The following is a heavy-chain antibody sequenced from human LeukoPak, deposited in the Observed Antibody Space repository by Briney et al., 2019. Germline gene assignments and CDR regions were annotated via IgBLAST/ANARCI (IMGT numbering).Heavy chain of an antibody. CDR1: GFTFSSYG. Sequence: GRSLRLSCAASGFTFSSYGMHWVRQAPGKGLEWVAVISYDGSNKYYADSVKGRFTISRDNSKNTLYLQMNSLRAEDTAVYYCARDRLEMFDAFDIWGQGTMVTVSS. CDR3: ARDRLEMFDAFDI. CDR2: ISYDGSNK. J-gene: IGHJ3*02. V-gene: IGHV3-30*03. D-gene: IGHD5-24*01.